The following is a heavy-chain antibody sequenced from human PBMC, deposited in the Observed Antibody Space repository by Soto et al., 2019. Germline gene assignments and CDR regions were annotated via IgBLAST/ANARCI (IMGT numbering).Heavy chain of an antibody. J-gene: IGHJ5*02. CDR1: GYTFTSYG. D-gene: IGHD3-10*01. Sequence: GASEEVSCQASGYTFTSYGISWLRQAAGQGLEGMGWISAYNGNTNYARKIQGRVTMTTDTSTSTAYMELRSLRPDDTAVYYCAIADLMFRGVIITLNRFDPWGKGTLVT. CDR2: ISAYNGNT. V-gene: IGHV1-18*01. CDR3: AIADLMFRGVIITLNRFDP.